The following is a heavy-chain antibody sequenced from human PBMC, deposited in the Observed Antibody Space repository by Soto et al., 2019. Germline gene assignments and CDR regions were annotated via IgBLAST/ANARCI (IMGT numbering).Heavy chain of an antibody. CDR1: GGTFSSYT. Sequence: QVELVQSGAEVKKPGSSVKVSCNASGGTFSSYTISWVRQAPGQGLEWMGRIIPILGIANYAQKFQGRVTITADKSTSTAYMELSSLRSEDTALYYCARGEGGPYCSGGSCLFYWGQGTLVTVSS. CDR2: IIPILGIA. J-gene: IGHJ4*02. V-gene: IGHV1-69*02. D-gene: IGHD2-15*01. CDR3: ARGEGGPYCSGGSCLFY.